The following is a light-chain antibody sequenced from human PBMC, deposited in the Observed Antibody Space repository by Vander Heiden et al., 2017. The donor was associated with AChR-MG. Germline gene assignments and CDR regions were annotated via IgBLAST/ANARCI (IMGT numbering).Light chain of an antibody. J-gene: IGLJ3*02. CDR1: SSDVGGYNY. CDR2: EGS. V-gene: IGLV2-14*01. Sequence: QSALTQPASVSGSPGQSITISCTGTSSDVGGYNYVSWYQQHPGKAPNLMSYEGSNRPSEVSNRFSGSKSGNTASLNISGLQAEDEAHYYGSSYTSSSTPAKVGFGGGTKLTVL. CDR3: SSYTSSSTPAKVG.